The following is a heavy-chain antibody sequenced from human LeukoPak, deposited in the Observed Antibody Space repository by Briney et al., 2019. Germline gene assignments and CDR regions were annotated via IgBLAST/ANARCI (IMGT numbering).Heavy chain of an antibody. CDR3: ARGGDGYNYDAFDI. Sequence: ASVKVSCKXSGYTFTSYGISWVRQAPGQGLEGMGWISAYNGNTNYAQKLQGRVTMTTDTYTSTVYMEVRSLRSDDTAVYYCARGGDGYNYDAFDIWGQGTMVTVSS. J-gene: IGHJ3*02. CDR1: GYTFTSYG. V-gene: IGHV1-18*01. D-gene: IGHD5-24*01. CDR2: ISAYNGNT.